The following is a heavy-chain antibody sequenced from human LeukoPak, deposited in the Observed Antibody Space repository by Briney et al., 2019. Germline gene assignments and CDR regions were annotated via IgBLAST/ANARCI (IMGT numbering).Heavy chain of an antibody. CDR2: INSDGSNT. CDR3: ARDPRVAAAGTGAFDV. CDR1: GFTFSSFW. V-gene: IGHV3-74*01. J-gene: IGHJ3*01. D-gene: IGHD6-13*01. Sequence: PGGSLRLSCAASGFTFSSFWMHWVRQAPGKGLVWVSRINSDGSNTNYADSVKGRFTISRDNAKNTLYLQMNSLRAEDTAVYYCARDPRVAAAGTGAFDVWGQGTMVTVSS.